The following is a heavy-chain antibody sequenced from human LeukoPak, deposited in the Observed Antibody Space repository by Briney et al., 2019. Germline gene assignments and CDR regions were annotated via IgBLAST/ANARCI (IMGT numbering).Heavy chain of an antibody. CDR3: ARGDFRSGYLF. V-gene: IGHV3-21*01. J-gene: IGHJ4*02. CDR2: ISSSSSYI. D-gene: IGHD3-3*01. CDR1: GFTFSSCA. Sequence: GSLRLSCAASGFTFSSCAMNWVRQAPGKGLEWVSSISSSSSYIYYADSVKGRFTISRDNAKNSLYLQMNSLRAEDTAVYYCARGDFRSGYLFRGQGTLVTVSS.